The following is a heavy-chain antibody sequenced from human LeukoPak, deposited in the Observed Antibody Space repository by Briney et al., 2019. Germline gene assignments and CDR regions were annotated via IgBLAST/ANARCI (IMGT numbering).Heavy chain of an antibody. D-gene: IGHD3-3*01. V-gene: IGHV1-2*02. CDR3: ARDQSYYDFWSGYYDRNYYYYYMDV. J-gene: IGHJ6*03. CDR1: GYTFTGYY. CDR2: INPNSGGT. Sequence: ASVKVSCKASGYTFTGYYMHWVRQAPGQGLEWMGWINPNSGGTNYAQKFQGRVTMTRDTSISTAYMELSRLRSDDTAVYYCARDQSYYDFWSGYYDRNYYYYYMDVWGKGTTVTVSS.